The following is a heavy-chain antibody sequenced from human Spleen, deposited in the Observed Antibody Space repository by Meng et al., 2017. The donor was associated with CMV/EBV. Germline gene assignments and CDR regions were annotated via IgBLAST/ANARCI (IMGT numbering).Heavy chain of an antibody. D-gene: IGHD2-2*01. CDR3: ARIRGVVPAAVDY. CDR1: GYPFISYG. Sequence: ASVKVSCKTSGYPFISYGISWVRQAPGKGLEWMGWISAYNGNTNYAQKLQGRVTMTTDTSTSTAYMELRSLRSDDTAVYYCARIRGVVPAAVDYWGQGTLVTVSS. V-gene: IGHV1-18*01. CDR2: ISAYNGNT. J-gene: IGHJ4*02.